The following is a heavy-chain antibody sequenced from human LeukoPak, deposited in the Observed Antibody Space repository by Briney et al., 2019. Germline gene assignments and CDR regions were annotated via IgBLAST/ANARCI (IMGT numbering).Heavy chain of an antibody. Sequence: SETLSLTCTVSGYSISSGYYWGWIRQPPGKGLEWIGSFYHSGSTYYNPSLKSRVTISVDTSKNQFSLKLSSVTAADTAVYYCAREDSSGWYIYWGQGTLVTVSS. CDR1: GYSISSGYY. J-gene: IGHJ4*02. V-gene: IGHV4-38-2*02. D-gene: IGHD6-19*01. CDR3: AREDSSGWYIY. CDR2: FYHSGST.